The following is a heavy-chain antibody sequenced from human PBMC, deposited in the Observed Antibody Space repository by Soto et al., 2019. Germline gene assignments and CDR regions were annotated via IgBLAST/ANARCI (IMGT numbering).Heavy chain of an antibody. CDR1: GFTFSSYG. V-gene: IGHV3-33*01. D-gene: IGHD3-10*01. CDR2: IWYDGSNK. Sequence: GGSLRLSCAASGFTFSSYGMHWVRQAPGKGLEWVAVIWYDGSNKYYADSVKGRFTISRDNSKNTLYLQMNSLRAEDTAVYYCARENTMVRGDGLWPYDPWGQGTLVTVSS. J-gene: IGHJ5*02. CDR3: ARENTMVRGDGLWPYDP.